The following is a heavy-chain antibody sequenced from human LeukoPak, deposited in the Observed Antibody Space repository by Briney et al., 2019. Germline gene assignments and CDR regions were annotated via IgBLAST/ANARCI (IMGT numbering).Heavy chain of an antibody. V-gene: IGHV3-21*01. CDR1: GFTFSSYS. CDR2: ISSSSSYI. D-gene: IGHD7-27*01. J-gene: IGHJ6*02. Sequence: PGGFLRLSCAASGFTFSSYSMNWVRQAPGKGLEWVSSISSSSSYIHYADSVKGRFTISRDNAKNSLYLQMNSLRAEDTAVYYCASWANYYGMDVWGQGTTVTVSS. CDR3: ASWANYYGMDV.